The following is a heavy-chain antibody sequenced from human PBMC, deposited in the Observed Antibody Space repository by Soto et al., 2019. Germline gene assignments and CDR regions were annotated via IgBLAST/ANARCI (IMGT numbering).Heavy chain of an antibody. Sequence: EVQLVESGGGLVQPGGSLRVSCATSGFTFSTYSMNWVRQAPGKGLEWISYIGSGSGAINYADSVRGRFTISRDNAKNSLYLQMNSLRDEDTAVYYCARGYYDNGALPFDIWGQGTMVTVSS. CDR2: IGSGSGAI. V-gene: IGHV3-48*02. D-gene: IGHD3-22*01. CDR3: ARGYYDNGALPFDI. J-gene: IGHJ3*02. CDR1: GFTFSTYS.